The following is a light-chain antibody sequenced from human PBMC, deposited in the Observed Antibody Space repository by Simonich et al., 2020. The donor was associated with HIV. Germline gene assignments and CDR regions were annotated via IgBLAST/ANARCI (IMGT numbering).Light chain of an antibody. CDR1: LGIRND. J-gene: IGKJ4*01. CDR3: LQDYKYPLT. CDR2: AAS. V-gene: IGKV1-6*01. Sequence: AIQMTQSPYYLSSFLGYRFHITCRASLGIRNDLGWYQQKPGKAPKLLIYAASSLQSGVPSRFSGSGSGTDFTLTISSLQPEDFATYYCLQDYKYPLTFGGGTKVEIK.